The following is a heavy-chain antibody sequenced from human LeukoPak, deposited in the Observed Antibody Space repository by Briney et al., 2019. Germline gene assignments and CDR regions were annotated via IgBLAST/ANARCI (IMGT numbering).Heavy chain of an antibody. D-gene: IGHD6-13*01. J-gene: IGHJ4*02. CDR1: GFTFSNFG. CDR2: ISYDGNNK. V-gene: IGHV3-30*03. Sequence: PGGSLRLSCAASGFTFSNFGINWVRQAPGKGLEWVAVISYDGNNKYYGDSVKGRFTISRDNSKNTLYLQMNSLRAEDTAVYYCARIPHIAAAGTDYWGQGTLVTVSS. CDR3: ARIPHIAAAGTDY.